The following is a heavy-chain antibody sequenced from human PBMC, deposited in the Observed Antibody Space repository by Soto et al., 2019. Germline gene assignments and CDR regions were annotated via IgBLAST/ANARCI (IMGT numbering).Heavy chain of an antibody. D-gene: IGHD6-19*01. CDR2: IIPILGIA. CDR1: GGTFSSYT. Sequence: QVQLVQSGAEVKKPGSSVKVSCKASGGTFSSYTISWVRQAPGQGLEWMGRIIPILGIANYAQKFQGRVTITADKTTSTAYMELSSLRSEDTAVYYCARDIAVAGTRGGWGQGTLVTVSS. J-gene: IGHJ4*02. CDR3: ARDIAVAGTRGG. V-gene: IGHV1-69*08.